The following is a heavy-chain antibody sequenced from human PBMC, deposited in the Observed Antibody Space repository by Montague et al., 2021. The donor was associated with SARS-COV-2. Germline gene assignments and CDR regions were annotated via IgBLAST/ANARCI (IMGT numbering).Heavy chain of an antibody. CDR1: GESFSGFH. D-gene: IGHD3-22*01. V-gene: IGHV4-34*01. J-gene: IGHJ4*02. Sequence: SETLSLTCAVYGESFSGFHWTWIRQPPGKGLEWIGEIDHRGTSNYNPSLKSRVTISMDTSKNQFSLRLNSVTAADTVVYYCARGHLGTTMVVVVMVGAQFYFDYWGQGRLVTVSS. CDR3: ARGHLGTTMVVVVMVGAQFYFDY. CDR2: IDHRGTS.